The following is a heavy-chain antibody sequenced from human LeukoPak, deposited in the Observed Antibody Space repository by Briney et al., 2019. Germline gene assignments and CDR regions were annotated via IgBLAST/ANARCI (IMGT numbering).Heavy chain of an antibody. D-gene: IGHD2-21*01. V-gene: IGHV3-30*02. Sequence: GGSLRLSCAASGFTFSSYGMHWVRQAPGKGLEWVAFIRYDGSNKYYADSVKGRFTISRDNAKNSLYLQMNSLRAEDTAVYYCARDLRGGGGEWVFDYWGQGILVTVSS. CDR3: ARDLRGGGGEWVFDY. CDR2: IRYDGSNK. J-gene: IGHJ4*02. CDR1: GFTFSSYG.